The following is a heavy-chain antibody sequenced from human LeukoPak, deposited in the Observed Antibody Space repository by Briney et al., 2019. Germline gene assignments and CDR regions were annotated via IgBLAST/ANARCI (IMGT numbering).Heavy chain of an antibody. CDR1: GGSISSGSYY. J-gene: IGHJ6*03. D-gene: IGHD6-6*01. Sequence: SQTLSLTCTVSGGSISSGSYYWSWIRQPAGKGLEWIGRIYTSGSTNYNPSLKSRVTISVDTSKNQFSLKLSSVTAAYTAVYYCARGQGSSYHYYYYYMDVWGKGTTVTVSS. V-gene: IGHV4-61*02. CDR2: IYTSGST. CDR3: ARGQGSSYHYYYYYMDV.